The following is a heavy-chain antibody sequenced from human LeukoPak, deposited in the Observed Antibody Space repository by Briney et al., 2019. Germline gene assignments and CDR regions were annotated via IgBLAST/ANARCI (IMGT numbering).Heavy chain of an antibody. D-gene: IGHD3-10*01. CDR1: GYTLTDYY. CDR3: ARDQNYYGSGSYYNTDY. V-gene: IGHV1-2*02. Sequence: ASVKVSCKASGYTLTDYYMHWVRQAPGQGLEWMGWINPNSGGTNYAQNFQGRVTMTRDTSISTTYTELSRLRSDDTAVYYCARDQNYYGSGSYYNTDYWGQGTLVTVSS. J-gene: IGHJ4*02. CDR2: INPNSGGT.